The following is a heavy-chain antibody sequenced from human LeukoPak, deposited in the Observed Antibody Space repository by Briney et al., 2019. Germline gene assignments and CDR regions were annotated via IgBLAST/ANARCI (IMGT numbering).Heavy chain of an antibody. CDR2: INHSGST. Sequence: SETLSLTCAVYGGSFSGYYWSWIRQPPGKGLEWIGEINHSGSTNYNPSLKSRVTISVDTSKNQFSLKLSSVTAADTAVYYCARALSGGYPRYYYYGMDVWGQGTTVTVSS. J-gene: IGHJ6*02. CDR1: GGSFSGYY. D-gene: IGHD3-22*01. V-gene: IGHV4-34*01. CDR3: ARALSGGYPRYYYYGMDV.